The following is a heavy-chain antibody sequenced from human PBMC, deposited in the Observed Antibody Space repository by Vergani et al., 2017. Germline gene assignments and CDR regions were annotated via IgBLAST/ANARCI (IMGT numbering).Heavy chain of an antibody. D-gene: IGHD3-10*01. V-gene: IGHV3-9*02. J-gene: IGHJ4*02. Sequence: EVQLEESGGGLVLPGRSLRLSCVASGFTSAGYAMHWVRQAPGKGLEWVSGISWNSNSIGYADSVKGRFTISRDNAKNSLYLQMNSLRAEDTALYYCAKDGVVLWFGEYQSDYWGQGTLVTVSS. CDR2: ISWNSNSI. CDR1: GFTSAGYA. CDR3: AKDGVVLWFGEYQSDY.